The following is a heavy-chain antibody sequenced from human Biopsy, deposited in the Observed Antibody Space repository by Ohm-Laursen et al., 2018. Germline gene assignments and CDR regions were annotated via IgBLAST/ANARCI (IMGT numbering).Heavy chain of an antibody. CDR3: AKDLSVYYYYGIDV. D-gene: IGHD5/OR15-5a*01. V-gene: IGHV3-30*19. CDR2: ISYDQITK. Sequence: SLRLSCAAPGFTFRTYGMHWVRLAPGKGLEWVAVISYDQITKHYADSVRGRFTISRDNSKNTLYLQVDSLRAEDTAVYYCAKDLSVYYYYGIDVWGQGTTVTVSS. J-gene: IGHJ6*02. CDR1: GFTFRTYG.